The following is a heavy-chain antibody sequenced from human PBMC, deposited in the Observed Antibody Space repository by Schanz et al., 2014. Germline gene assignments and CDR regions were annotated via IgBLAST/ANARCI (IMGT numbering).Heavy chain of an antibody. CDR2: IKQDGSDK. Sequence: EVQLVESGGGLVQPGGSLRVSCAASGFTFRSYWMNWVRQAPGKGLEWVANIKQDGSDKHYVDSVKGRFTISRDNAKNSLYLQMNSLRAEDTAIYYCAKDMARGGYNWVFDSWGQGTLVTVSS. V-gene: IGHV3-7*03. CDR3: AKDMARGGYNWVFDS. J-gene: IGHJ4*02. CDR1: GFTFRSYW. D-gene: IGHD5-12*01.